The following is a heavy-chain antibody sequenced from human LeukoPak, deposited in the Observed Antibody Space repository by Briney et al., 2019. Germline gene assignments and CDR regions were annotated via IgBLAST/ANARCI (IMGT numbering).Heavy chain of an antibody. CDR2: INSDGSST. CDR3: ARDPRDTAMVGAFDI. CDR1: GFTFSNYW. D-gene: IGHD5-18*01. V-gene: IGHV3-74*01. Sequence: GGSLRLSCAASGFTFSNYWMHWVRQAPGKGLVWVSRINSDGSSTSYADSVKGRFTISRDNSKNTLYLQMNSLRAEDTAVYYCARDPRDTAMVGAFDIWGQGTMVTVSS. J-gene: IGHJ3*02.